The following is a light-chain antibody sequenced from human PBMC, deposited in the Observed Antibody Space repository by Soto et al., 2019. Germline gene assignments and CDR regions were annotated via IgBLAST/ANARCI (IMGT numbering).Light chain of an antibody. J-gene: IGKJ4*01. CDR2: YAS. CDR1: HNIGNN. CDR3: KQFYNWPVT. Sequence: VVLTQSPATLSVSPGETATFSCRASHNIGNNLAWYQHKPGQAPRLLISYASSGATGIPGRFSGSGSGTEFALTISILQSEDSAVYYCKQFYNWPVTFGGGTKVEL. V-gene: IGKV3-15*01.